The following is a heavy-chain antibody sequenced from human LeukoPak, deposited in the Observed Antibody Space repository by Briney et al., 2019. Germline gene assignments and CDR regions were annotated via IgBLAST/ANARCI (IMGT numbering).Heavy chain of an antibody. Sequence: ASVKVPCKASGYIFTQYGISWVRQAPGQGLEWMASISTYTGDTNNAQNFQGRVTMTTDTFTSTAYMELRGLRSDDTAVYYCARRTGYNYYYMDVWGQGTTVTVSS. J-gene: IGHJ6*03. CDR3: ARRTGYNYYYMDV. CDR2: ISTYTGDT. CDR1: GYIFTQYG. D-gene: IGHD3/OR15-3a*01. V-gene: IGHV1-18*01.